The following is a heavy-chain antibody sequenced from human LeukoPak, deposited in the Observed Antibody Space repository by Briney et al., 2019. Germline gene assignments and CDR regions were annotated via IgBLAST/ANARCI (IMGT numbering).Heavy chain of an antibody. CDR3: ARDATYDSSGYSFL. V-gene: IGHV4-38-2*02. D-gene: IGHD3-22*01. Sequence: SETLSLTCTVSGYSISSGYYWGWFRQPPGKGLEWIGSVYHSGSTYYNPSLKSRVTISVDTSKNQFSLKLSSVTAADTAVYYCARDATYDSSGYSFLWGQGTLVTVSS. CDR1: GYSISSGYY. J-gene: IGHJ4*02. CDR2: VYHSGST.